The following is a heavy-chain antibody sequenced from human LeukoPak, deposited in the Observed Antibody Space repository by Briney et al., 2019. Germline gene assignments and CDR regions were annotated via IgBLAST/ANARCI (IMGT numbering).Heavy chain of an antibody. Sequence: GGSLRLSCAASGFTFDDYAMHWVRQAPGKGLVWVSRINSEGSSTSYADSVKGRFTISRDNAKNTLYLQMNSLRAEDTAVYYCARDYDRYYMDVWGKGTTVTVSS. CDR2: INSEGSST. D-gene: IGHD3-3*01. J-gene: IGHJ6*03. CDR3: ARDYDRYYMDV. V-gene: IGHV3-74*01. CDR1: GFTFDDYA.